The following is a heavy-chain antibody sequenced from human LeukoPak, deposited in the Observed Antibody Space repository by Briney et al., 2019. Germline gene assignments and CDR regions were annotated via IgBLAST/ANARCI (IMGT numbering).Heavy chain of an antibody. V-gene: IGHV3-33*01. CDR3: ARDAQRGFDYSNSLEY. CDR2: IWSDGSNR. Sequence: GRSLRLSCAASGFIYSHYGMHWVRQAPGKGLEWVAVIWSDGSNRFYAGSVKGRFTISRDNSQNTLFLQMNSLRAKDTAMYYCARDAQRGFDYSNSLEYWGHGTLVTVSS. D-gene: IGHD4-11*01. J-gene: IGHJ4*01. CDR1: GFIYSHYG.